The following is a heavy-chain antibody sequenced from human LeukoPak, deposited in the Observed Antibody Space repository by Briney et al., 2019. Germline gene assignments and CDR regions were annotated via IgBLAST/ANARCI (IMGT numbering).Heavy chain of an antibody. CDR1: GFTFSDSA. CDR3: TRVGPSTVVDY. Sequence: GGSLRLSCAASGFTFSDSAIHWVRRASGKGLEWVGRIRSKPQSYATAYDESLKGRFTISRDDSKNTAYLQMSSLKIEDTAVYYCTRVGPSTVVDYWGQGTQVTVSS. V-gene: IGHV3-73*01. D-gene: IGHD1-26*01. CDR2: IRSKPQSYAT. J-gene: IGHJ4*02.